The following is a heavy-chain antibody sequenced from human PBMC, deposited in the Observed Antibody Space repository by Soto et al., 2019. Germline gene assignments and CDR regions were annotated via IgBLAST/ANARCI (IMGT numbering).Heavy chain of an antibody. D-gene: IGHD3-22*01. V-gene: IGHV4-34*01. CDR1: GGSFSGYY. Sequence: SETLSLTCAVYGGSFSGYYWSWIRQPPGKGLEWIGEINHSGSTNYNPSLKSRVTISVDTSKNQFSLKLSSVTAADTAVYYCARRWLLGHYYYYGMTSGAKGPRSPSP. CDR2: INHSGST. CDR3: ARRWLLGHYYYYGMTS. J-gene: IGHJ6*02.